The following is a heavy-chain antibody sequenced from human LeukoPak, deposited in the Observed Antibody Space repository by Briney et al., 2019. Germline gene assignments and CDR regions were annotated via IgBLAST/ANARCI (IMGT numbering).Heavy chain of an antibody. CDR3: ARFLLDYGTFDY. D-gene: IGHD4-17*01. Sequence: KPSETLSLTCTVSGGSVSSGSYDWSWIRQPPGKGLEWIGYIYYSGSTNYNPSLKSRVTISVDTSKNQFCLKLSSVTAADTAVYYCARFLLDYGTFDYWGQGTLITVSS. CDR2: IYYSGST. J-gene: IGHJ4*02. V-gene: IGHV4-61*01. CDR1: GGSVSSGSYD.